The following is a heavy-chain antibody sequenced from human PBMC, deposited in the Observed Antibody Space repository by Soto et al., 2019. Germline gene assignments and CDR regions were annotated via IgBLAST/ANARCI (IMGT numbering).Heavy chain of an antibody. J-gene: IGHJ4*02. CDR3: AKGFQIAAAGTGFDY. CDR2: ISYDGSNK. Sequence: GGSLRLSCAASGFTFSSYGMHWVRQAPGKGLEWVAVISYDGSNKYYADSVKGRFTISRDNSKNTLYLQMNSLRAEDTAVYYCAKGFQIAAAGTGFDYWGQGTLVTVSS. V-gene: IGHV3-30*18. D-gene: IGHD6-13*01. CDR1: GFTFSSYG.